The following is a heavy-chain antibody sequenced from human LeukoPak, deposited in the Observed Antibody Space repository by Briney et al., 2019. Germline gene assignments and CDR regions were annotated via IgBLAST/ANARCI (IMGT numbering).Heavy chain of an antibody. J-gene: IGHJ5*02. Sequence: PGGSLRLSCSASGFIFSTYTMCWVSQAPGKGLEYVSVINGDGRTTYYIDTVKGRFTISRDNSKNTLYLNMNSLRVEDTAIYYCAKNGATSWIGGQNWFDPWGQGTLVTVSS. CDR3: AKNGATSWIGGQNWFDP. CDR2: INGDGRTT. D-gene: IGHD4/OR15-4a*01. CDR1: GFIFSTYT. V-gene: IGHV3-64*04.